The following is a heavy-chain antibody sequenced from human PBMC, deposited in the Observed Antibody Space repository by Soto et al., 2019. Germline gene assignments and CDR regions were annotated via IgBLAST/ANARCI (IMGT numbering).Heavy chain of an antibody. V-gene: IGHV1-69*02. CDR3: ARVNNQTKIFDY. CDR2: IIPILGIA. D-gene: IGHD1-20*01. J-gene: IGHJ4*02. Sequence: QVQLVQSGAEVKKPGSSVKVSCKASGGTFSSYTISWVRQAPGQGLEWMGRIIPILGIANYAQKFQGRVTITADKSTSTAYMELSSLRSEDTAVYYCARVNNQTKIFDYWGQGTLVTVSS. CDR1: GGTFSSYT.